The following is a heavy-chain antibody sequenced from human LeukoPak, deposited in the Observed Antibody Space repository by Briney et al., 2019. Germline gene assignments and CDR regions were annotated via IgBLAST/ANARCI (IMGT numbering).Heavy chain of an antibody. D-gene: IGHD3-22*01. Sequence: PSETLSLTCTVSGGSINSNSYYWGWIRQPPGKGLEWIGSIYYSGSTNYKPSLKSRVTISVETSKNQFSLKLRSVTAADTAVYYCARVTGYMIEDYFDYWGQGTLVTVSS. CDR1: GGSINSNSYY. CDR3: ARVTGYMIEDYFDY. CDR2: IYYSGST. J-gene: IGHJ4*02. V-gene: IGHV4-39*07.